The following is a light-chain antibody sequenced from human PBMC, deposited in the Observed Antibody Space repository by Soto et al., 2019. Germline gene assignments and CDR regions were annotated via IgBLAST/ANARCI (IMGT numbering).Light chain of an antibody. CDR2: GAS. V-gene: IGKV1-39*01. CDR1: QTISTY. J-gene: IGKJ1*01. CDR3: QQSFSTPRT. Sequence: DIQMTQSPSPLSASVGDRFTITCRASQTISTYLNWYQQKPGKAPKLLIYGASSLQSGVPSRFSGSGSGTDFTLTISSLQPEDFGTYYCQQSFSTPRTFGQGTKWIS.